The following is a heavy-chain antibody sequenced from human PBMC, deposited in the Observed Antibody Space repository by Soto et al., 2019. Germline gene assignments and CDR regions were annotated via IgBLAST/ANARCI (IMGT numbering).Heavy chain of an antibody. J-gene: IGHJ4*02. CDR2: IYYSGST. CDR3: ARVTVAGTFDY. V-gene: IGHV4-59*01. CDR1: GGSISSYY. Sequence: SETLSLTCTVSGGSISSYYWSWIRQPPGKGLEWIGYIYYSGSTNYNPSLKSRVTISVDTSKNQFSLKLSSVTAADTAVYYCARVTVAGTFDYWGQGTLVTVSS. D-gene: IGHD6-19*01.